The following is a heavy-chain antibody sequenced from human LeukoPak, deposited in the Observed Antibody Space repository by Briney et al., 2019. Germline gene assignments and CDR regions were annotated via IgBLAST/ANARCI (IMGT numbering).Heavy chain of an antibody. CDR1: GGSIRGYY. D-gene: IGHD3-16*01. CDR3: ARDIRGEYYFDY. Sequence: SETLSLTCTVSGGSIRGYYWSWIRQPPGKGLDWIGYIYYGGSTNYNPSLKSRVTISVDTSKNQFSLKLSSVTAADTAVYYCARDIRGEYYFDYWGQGTLVTVSS. V-gene: IGHV4-59*01. J-gene: IGHJ4*02. CDR2: IYYGGST.